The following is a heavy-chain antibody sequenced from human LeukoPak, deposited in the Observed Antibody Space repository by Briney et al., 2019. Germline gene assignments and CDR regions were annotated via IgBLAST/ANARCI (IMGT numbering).Heavy chain of an antibody. CDR1: GGSISSYY. Sequence: SETLSLTCTVSGGSISSYYWSWIRQPAGTALEWIGRIYTSGTITYNPSLKSRVTMSVDTSKNQFSLKLSSVTAADMAVYYCARQGGRPKYYGSGSYYNGRYYFDYWGQGTLVIVSS. CDR2: IYTSGTI. CDR3: ARQGGRPKYYGSGSYYNGRYYFDY. V-gene: IGHV4-4*07. J-gene: IGHJ4*02. D-gene: IGHD3-10*01.